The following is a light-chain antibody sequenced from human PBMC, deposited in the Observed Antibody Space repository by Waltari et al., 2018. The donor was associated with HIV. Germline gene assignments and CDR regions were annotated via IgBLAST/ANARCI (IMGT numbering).Light chain of an antibody. CDR1: TSNIGYNL. J-gene: IGLJ2*01. V-gene: IGLV1-51*01. CDR2: DDT. CDR3: ATWDSSLNALL. Sequence: QSVLTQPPSVSATPGQRVTISCSGTTSNIGYNLVSWYQHIPGTAPKLLIYDDTERPSGIPDRFSGSRSGTSATLGITGLQTGDEADYYCATWDSSLNALLFGGGTKLTAL.